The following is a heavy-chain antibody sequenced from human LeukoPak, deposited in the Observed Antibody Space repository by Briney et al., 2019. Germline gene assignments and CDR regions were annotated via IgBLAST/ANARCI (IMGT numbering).Heavy chain of an antibody. V-gene: IGHV3-48*01. Sequence: GGSLRLSCAASGFTFSSYWMSWVRQAPGKGLEWVSYISSSSSTIYYADSVKGRFTISRDNAKNSLYLQMNSLRAEDTAVYYCARDTRSITIFGVDFDYWGQGTLVTVSS. D-gene: IGHD3-3*01. CDR2: ISSSSSTI. CDR1: GFTFSSYW. CDR3: ARDTRSITIFGVDFDY. J-gene: IGHJ4*02.